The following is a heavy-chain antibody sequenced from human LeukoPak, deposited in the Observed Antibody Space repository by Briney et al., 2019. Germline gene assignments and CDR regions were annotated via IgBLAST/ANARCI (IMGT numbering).Heavy chain of an antibody. Sequence: SETLSLACAIYGGSFSDYYWSWIRQPPGQGLEWIGEINHSGSTNYNPSLTSRVTMSVDTSKNQFSLKLSSVTAADTAVYYCARGPPRDFGTSGFYYNYWGQGTRVTVSS. CDR1: GGSFSDYY. CDR2: INHSGST. J-gene: IGHJ4*02. V-gene: IGHV4-34*01. D-gene: IGHD3-22*01. CDR3: ARGPPRDFGTSGFYYNY.